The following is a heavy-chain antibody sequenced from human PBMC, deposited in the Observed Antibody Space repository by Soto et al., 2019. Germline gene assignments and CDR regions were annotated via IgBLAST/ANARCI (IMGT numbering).Heavy chain of an antibody. V-gene: IGHV4-30-4*08. D-gene: IGHD2-15*01. J-gene: IGHJ4*02. CDR1: GGSFSGYY. Sequence: SETLSLTCAVYGGSFSGYYWSWIRQPPGKGLEWIGYIYYSGSTYYNPSLKSRVTISVDTSKNQFSLKLSSVTAADTAVYYCARVPTGYCSGGSCYLLDYWGQGTLVTVSS. CDR2: IYYSGST. CDR3: ARVPTGYCSGGSCYLLDY.